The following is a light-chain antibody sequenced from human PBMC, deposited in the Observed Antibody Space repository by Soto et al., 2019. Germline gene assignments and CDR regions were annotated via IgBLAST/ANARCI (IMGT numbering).Light chain of an antibody. CDR1: QSVSSN. CDR3: QQYGNSPRS. J-gene: IGKJ4*01. CDR2: DAS. Sequence: EIVMTQSPVTLSVSPGERATLSCRASQSVSSNLAWYQQRPGQAPRLLIYDASTRATGIPDRFSGSGSGTDFTLTISRLEPEDFAVYYCQQYGNSPRSFGGGTKVDIK. V-gene: IGKV3-20*01.